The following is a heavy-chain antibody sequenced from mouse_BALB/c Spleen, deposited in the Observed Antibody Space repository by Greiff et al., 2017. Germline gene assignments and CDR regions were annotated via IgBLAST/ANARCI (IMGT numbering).Heavy chain of an antibody. D-gene: IGHD2-3*01. CDR2: ISYDGSN. Sequence: EVQLQQSGPGLVKPSQSLSLTCSVTGYSITSGYYWNWIRQSPGNQLEWMGYISYDGSNNYNPSLKNRISITRDTSKNQFFLKLNSVTTEDTATYYCARVDGYYGRWYFDVWGAGTTVTVSS. CDR1: GYSITSGYY. V-gene: IGHV3-6*02. J-gene: IGHJ1*01. CDR3: ARVDGYYGRWYFDV.